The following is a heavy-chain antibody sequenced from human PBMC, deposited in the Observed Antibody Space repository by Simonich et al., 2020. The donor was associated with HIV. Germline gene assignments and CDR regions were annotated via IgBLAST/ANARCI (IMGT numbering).Heavy chain of an antibody. CDR1: GGSFSGYY. CDR3: ARHRGAGYFDY. CDR2: INHSGST. Sequence: QVQLQESGPGLVKPSETLSLTCAVYGGSFSGYYWNWIRQPPGKGLEWIGEINHSGSTNYNPSLKSRVTISVDTSKNQFSLKLSSVTAADTAVYYCARHRGAGYFDYWGQGTLVTVSS. J-gene: IGHJ4*02. V-gene: IGHV4-34*01.